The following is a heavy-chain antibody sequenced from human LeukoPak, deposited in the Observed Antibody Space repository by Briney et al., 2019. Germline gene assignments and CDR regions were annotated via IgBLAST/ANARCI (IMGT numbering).Heavy chain of an antibody. J-gene: IGHJ5*02. Sequence: GGSLRLSCAASGFTVTSSYMSWVRQAPGKGLERVAVLYSGGHTYYAGSVRGRFTISRDTSKNTLYLQMDSLRSEDTAEYYCARARCDSCGYGSWGQGTLVTVSS. CDR3: ARARCDSCGYGS. V-gene: IGHV3-66*02. D-gene: IGHD3-22*01. CDR1: GFTVTSSY. CDR2: LYSGGHT.